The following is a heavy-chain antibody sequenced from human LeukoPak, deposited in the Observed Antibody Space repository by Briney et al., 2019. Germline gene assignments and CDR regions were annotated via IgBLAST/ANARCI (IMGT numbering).Heavy chain of an antibody. CDR3: ATETRDCHDY. Sequence: PGGALRLSCAASGFTFSSYAMSWVGQAPGKGVEGVSAISGSGGRTYYEDSVKGRFTITRENSKKTLYLQMNSLRAEDTAVYYCATETRDCHDYWGQGTLVTVSS. V-gene: IGHV3-23*01. CDR2: ISGSGGRT. D-gene: IGHD2-21*01. CDR1: GFTFSSYA. J-gene: IGHJ4*02.